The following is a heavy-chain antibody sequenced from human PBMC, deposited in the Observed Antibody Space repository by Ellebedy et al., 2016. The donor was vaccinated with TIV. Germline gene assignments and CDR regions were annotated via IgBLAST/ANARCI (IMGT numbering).Heavy chain of an antibody. Sequence: GGSLRLXXAASGFTFSDSALSWVRQAPGKGLQWVSSISFSGGSTYYADSVKGRFTISRDNSKNTLYLQMNSLRAEDTAVYYCGRGSTGNYYAMDVWGQGTTVTVSS. D-gene: IGHD1-1*01. CDR2: ISFSGGST. J-gene: IGHJ6*02. CDR1: GFTFSDSA. V-gene: IGHV3-23*01. CDR3: GRGSTGNYYAMDV.